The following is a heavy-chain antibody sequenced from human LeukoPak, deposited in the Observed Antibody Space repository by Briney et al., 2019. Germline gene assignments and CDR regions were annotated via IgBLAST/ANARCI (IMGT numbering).Heavy chain of an antibody. CDR2: ISSSSSYI. V-gene: IGHV3-21*01. J-gene: IGHJ6*02. Sequence: PGGSLRLSCAASGFTFSSYSMNWVRQAPGKGLEWVSSISSSSSYIYYADSVKGRFTISRDNAKNSLYLQMNSLRAEDTAVYYCARDQAVRGVIPSLVDVWGQGTTVTVSS. CDR3: ARDQAVRGVIPSLVDV. D-gene: IGHD3-10*01. CDR1: GFTFSSYS.